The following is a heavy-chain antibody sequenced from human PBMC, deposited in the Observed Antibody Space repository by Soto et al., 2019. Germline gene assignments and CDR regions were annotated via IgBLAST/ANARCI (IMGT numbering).Heavy chain of an antibody. D-gene: IGHD4-17*01. Sequence: EVQLVESGGGLVQPGGSLRLSCAASGFPVSTHYVSWVRQAPGKGLEWVSIIYDGGSTYYADSMKGRFTINRDNFKNMLYLQMNNLRAEDTAVYYCARGDGDYGRRLDPWGQGTQVTVSS. V-gene: IGHV3-66*01. CDR2: IYDGGST. J-gene: IGHJ5*02. CDR3: ARGDGDYGRRLDP. CDR1: GFPVSTHY.